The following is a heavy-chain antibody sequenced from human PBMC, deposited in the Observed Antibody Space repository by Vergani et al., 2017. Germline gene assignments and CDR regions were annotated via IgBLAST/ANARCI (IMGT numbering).Heavy chain of an antibody. CDR2: INPSGGST. Sequence: QVQLVQSGAEVKKPGASVKVSCKASGYTFTNYYIHWVRQAPGQGLEWMGIINPSGGSTNYAQNFQERVTLTRDTSANTVYMELSSLRSEETAVYYCSRWFSSGWYVDDYWGQGTLVTVSS. J-gene: IGHJ4*02. V-gene: IGHV1-46*01. CDR3: SRWFSSGWYVDDY. D-gene: IGHD6-19*01. CDR1: GYTFTNYY.